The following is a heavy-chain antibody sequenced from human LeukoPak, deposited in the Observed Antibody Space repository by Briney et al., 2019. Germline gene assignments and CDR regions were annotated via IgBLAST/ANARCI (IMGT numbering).Heavy chain of an antibody. V-gene: IGHV3-53*01. CDR2: IYSGGTT. Sequence: GGSLRLSCAASGFTFTNAWMSWVRQAPGKGLEWVSVIYSGGTTHYADSVKGRFTISRDHSKNTLYLQMNSLRAEDTAVYYCARGVDGYGFDIWGQGTMVTVSS. D-gene: IGHD3-10*01. CDR3: ARGVDGYGFDI. CDR1: GFTFTNAW. J-gene: IGHJ3*02.